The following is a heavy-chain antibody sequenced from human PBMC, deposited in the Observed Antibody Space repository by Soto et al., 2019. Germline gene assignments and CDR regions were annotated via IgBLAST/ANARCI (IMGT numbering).Heavy chain of an antibody. CDR1: GFTFDEYG. CDR2: ISWNSDSI. Sequence: GGSLRLSCAAPGFTFDEYGMHWVRQAPGKGLEWVSGISWNSDSIGYADSVKGRFTISRDNAKNSLYLQMNSLRAEDTAFYYCAKSHTYYFDSSGYYLGHWGQGTPVTVSS. CDR3: AKSHTYYFDSSGYYLGH. V-gene: IGHV3-9*01. D-gene: IGHD3-22*01. J-gene: IGHJ4*02.